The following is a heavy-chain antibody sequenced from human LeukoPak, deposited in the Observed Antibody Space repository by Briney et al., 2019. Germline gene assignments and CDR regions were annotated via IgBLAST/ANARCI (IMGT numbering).Heavy chain of an antibody. Sequence: PGGSLRLSCAASGFTFSNAWVSWVRQAPGKGLEWVGRIKSKTDGGTTDYAAPVKGRFTISRDDSKNTLYLQMNSLKTEDTAVYYCARHFGGRYCRVGSCGFNWLDPWGQGTLVTVSS. J-gene: IGHJ5*02. CDR2: IKSKTDGGTT. CDR1: GFTFSNAW. CDR3: ARHFGGRYCRVGSCGFNWLDP. V-gene: IGHV3-15*01. D-gene: IGHD2-15*01.